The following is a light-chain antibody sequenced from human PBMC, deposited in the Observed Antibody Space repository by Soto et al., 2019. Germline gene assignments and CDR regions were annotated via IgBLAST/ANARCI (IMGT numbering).Light chain of an antibody. V-gene: IGKV3-20*01. CDR2: EAS. Sequence: EIGLTQSPGTPFLSQGERTTLSCRASQTVDTNYLAWYQQKIGQAPRLLISEASSRATGIPDRFSGIESGTDFTLTISRLEPQGVAVYYGEQYGRSSGFAFGPGTRVEI. J-gene: IGKJ3*01. CDR1: QTVDTNY. CDR3: EQYGRSSGFA.